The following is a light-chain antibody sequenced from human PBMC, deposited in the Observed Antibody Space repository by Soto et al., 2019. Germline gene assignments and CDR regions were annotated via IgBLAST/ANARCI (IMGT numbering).Light chain of an antibody. J-gene: IGLJ1*01. CDR3: SSYTSSSTLV. Sequence: QSALTQPASVSGSPGQSITISCTGTSSDVGGYNYVSWYQQHPGKAPKLMIYEVSNRPSGVSNRFSGSKSGNTASLTISGLQPEDEADYSCSSYTSSSTLVFGTGTKLTVL. V-gene: IGLV2-14*01. CDR1: SSDVGGYNY. CDR2: EVS.